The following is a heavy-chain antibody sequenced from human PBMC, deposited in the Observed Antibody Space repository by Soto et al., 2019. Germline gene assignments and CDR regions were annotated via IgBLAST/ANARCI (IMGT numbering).Heavy chain of an antibody. CDR1: GFTFSSYA. Sequence: QVQLVESGGGVVQPGRSLRLSCAASGFTFSSYAMHWVRQAPGKGLEWVAVISYDGSNKYYADSVKGRYTCSRDNSKNTLYLQMNSLRAEDTAVYYCARAYEGDYFDYWGQGTLVTVSS. V-gene: IGHV3-30-3*01. D-gene: IGHD3-16*01. J-gene: IGHJ4*02. CDR2: ISYDGSNK. CDR3: ARAYEGDYFDY.